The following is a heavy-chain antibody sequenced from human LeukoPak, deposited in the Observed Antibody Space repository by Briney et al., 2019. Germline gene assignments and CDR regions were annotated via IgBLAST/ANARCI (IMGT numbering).Heavy chain of an antibody. J-gene: IGHJ6*04. Sequence: GGSLRLSCTASGFTFINYSMNWVRQAPGKGLEWVSSISTNSAFIYYADSVKGRFTISRDNSKNTLYLQMNSLRAEDTAVYYCAELGITMIGGVWGKGTTVTISS. CDR2: ISTNSAFI. CDR3: AELGITMIGGV. CDR1: GFTFINYS. V-gene: IGHV3-23*01. D-gene: IGHD3-10*02.